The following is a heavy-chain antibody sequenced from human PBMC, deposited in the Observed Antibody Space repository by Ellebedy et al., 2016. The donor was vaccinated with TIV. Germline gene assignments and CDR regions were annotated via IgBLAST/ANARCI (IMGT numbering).Heavy chain of an antibody. CDR3: AHLSKTYCGGDCYIFDY. V-gene: IGHV2-5*02. D-gene: IGHD2-21*02. CDR1: GFSLSTNGVG. Sequence: SGPTLVTPTQTLTLTCTFSGFSLSTNGVGVGWIRPPPGEALEWLALLYWDDDKTYSPSLKSRLTITKDTSKNQVVLTMTNMDPVDTATYFCAHLSKTYCGGDCYIFDYWGQGTLVTVSS. J-gene: IGHJ4*02. CDR2: LYWDDDK.